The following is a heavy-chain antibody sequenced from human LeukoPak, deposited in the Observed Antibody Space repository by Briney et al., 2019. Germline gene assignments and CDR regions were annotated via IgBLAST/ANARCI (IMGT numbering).Heavy chain of an antibody. D-gene: IGHD6-13*01. Sequence: AESLSLTCTVSGRSMSSIGNYWDWLRQPPGKGLEWTAQTDYSGSIYDNPSIKSRGTISVDTSKNQSSLKLSSVTAADTGVYYCATTLSSSWYYKWFDPWGQGNLVTVSP. CDR2: TDYSGSI. V-gene: IGHV4-39*07. CDR1: GRSMSSIGNY. CDR3: ATTLSSSWYYKWFDP. J-gene: IGHJ5*02.